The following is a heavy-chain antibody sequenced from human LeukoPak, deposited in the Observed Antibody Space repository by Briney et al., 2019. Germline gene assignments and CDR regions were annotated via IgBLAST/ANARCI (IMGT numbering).Heavy chain of an antibody. D-gene: IGHD6-6*01. V-gene: IGHV1-2*02. CDR3: ASLAETSSVYYFDY. CDR2: INPNSGGT. J-gene: IGHJ4*02. CDR1: GYTFTGYY. Sequence: ASVKVSCKASGYTFTGYYMHWVRQAPGQGLEWMGWINPNSGGTNYAQKFQGRVTMTRDTSISTAYMELSRLRSDDTAVYYCASLAETSSVYYFDYWGQGTLVTVSS.